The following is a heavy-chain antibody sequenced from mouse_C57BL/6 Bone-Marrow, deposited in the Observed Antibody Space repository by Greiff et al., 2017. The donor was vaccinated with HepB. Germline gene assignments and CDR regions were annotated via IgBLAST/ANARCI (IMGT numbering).Heavy chain of an antibody. Sequence: QVQLKQSGAELVRPGTSVKVSCKASGYAFTNYLIEWVKQRPGQGLEWIGVINPGSGGTNYNEKFKGKATLTADKSSSTAYMQLSSLTSEDSAVYFCARYLGLRYFDYWGQGTTLTVSS. CDR1: GYAFTNYL. J-gene: IGHJ2*01. CDR2: INPGSGGT. D-gene: IGHD4-1*01. V-gene: IGHV1-54*01. CDR3: ARYLGLRYFDY.